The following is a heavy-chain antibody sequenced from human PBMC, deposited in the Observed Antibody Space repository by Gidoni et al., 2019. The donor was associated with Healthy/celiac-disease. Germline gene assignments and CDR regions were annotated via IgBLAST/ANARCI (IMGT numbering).Heavy chain of an antibody. J-gene: IGHJ3*02. CDR2: IYYSGST. CDR3: AREGTVTTYGAFDI. Sequence: QVQLQTSGPGLVKPSQTLSLTCTVSVSAISSGGYYWSWIRQHPGKGLEWIGYIYYSGSTYYNPSLKSRVTISVDTSKNQFSLKLSSVTAADTAVYYCAREGTVTTYGAFDIWGQGTMVTVSS. V-gene: IGHV4-31*03. CDR1: VSAISSGGYY. D-gene: IGHD4-17*01.